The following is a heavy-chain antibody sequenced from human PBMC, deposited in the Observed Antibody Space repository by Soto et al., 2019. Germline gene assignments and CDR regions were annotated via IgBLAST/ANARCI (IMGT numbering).Heavy chain of an antibody. V-gene: IGHV3-30*18. J-gene: IGHJ4*02. D-gene: IGHD2-2*01. CDR3: AKNFWPGSCTTSSCYVFDY. CDR1: GFTFSSYV. CDR2: ILNDGSNK. Sequence: QVQLVESGGDVVQPGRSLRLSCEASGFTFSSYVMHWVRQAPGKGLEWVAVILNDGSNKYYIDSVKGRFTISRDNSKSTLYLQMNSLKVEDTAVYYFAKNFWPGSCTTSSCYVFDYWGQGTLVTVSS.